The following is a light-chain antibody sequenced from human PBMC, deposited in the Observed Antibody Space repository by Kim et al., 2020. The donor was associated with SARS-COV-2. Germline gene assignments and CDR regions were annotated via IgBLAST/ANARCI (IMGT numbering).Light chain of an antibody. CDR2: SDS. J-gene: IGLJ6*01. CDR1: NIGRKS. Sequence: SYELTQPPSVSVAPGKAARITCGGDNIGRKSVHWCQQKPGQAPVLVIYSDSDRPSGIPERFSGSNSGNTATLTISSVEAGDEADYYCQVCDSDSDHCVFG. CDR3: QVCDSDSDHCV. V-gene: IGLV3-21*04.